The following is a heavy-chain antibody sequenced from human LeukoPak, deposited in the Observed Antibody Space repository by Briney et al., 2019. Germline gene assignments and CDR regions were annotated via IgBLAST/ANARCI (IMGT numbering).Heavy chain of an antibody. CDR3: ARVSVGATKVDY. J-gene: IGHJ4*02. CDR1: GGSFSGYY. D-gene: IGHD1-26*01. Sequence: PPETLSLTCAVYGGSFSGYYWSWIRQPPGKGLEWIGEINHSGSTNYNPSLKSRVTISVDTSKNQFSLKLSSVTAADTAVYYCARVSVGATKVDYWGQGTLVTVSS. V-gene: IGHV4-34*01. CDR2: INHSGST.